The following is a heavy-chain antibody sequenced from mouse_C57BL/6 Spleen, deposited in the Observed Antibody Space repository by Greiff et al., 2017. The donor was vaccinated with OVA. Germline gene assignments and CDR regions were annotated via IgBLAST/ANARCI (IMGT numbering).Heavy chain of an antibody. V-gene: IGHV1-64*01. J-gene: IGHJ3*01. CDR3: ARSHGLGYSNYAWFAY. D-gene: IGHD2-5*01. CDR2: IHPNSGST. Sequence: QVQLQQPGAELVKPGASVKLSCKASGYTFTSYWMHWVKPRPGQGLAWIGMIHPNSGSTNYNEKFKSQATLTVDKSSSTAYMQLISLTSEDSAVYYCARSHGLGYSNYAWFAYWGQGTLVTVSA. CDR1: GYTFTSYW.